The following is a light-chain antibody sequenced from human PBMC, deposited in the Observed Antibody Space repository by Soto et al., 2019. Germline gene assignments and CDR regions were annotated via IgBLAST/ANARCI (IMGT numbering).Light chain of an antibody. CDR3: QHYNNWPPWT. J-gene: IGKJ1*01. CDR1: QSVGSTS. V-gene: IGKV3-20*01. Sequence: EIVLTQSPGTLSLSPGESATLSCRASQSVGSTSLAWYQQRPGQVPRLLISGTSTRASGIPDRFTGSGSGTDFTLTITRLEPEDFAVYYCQHYNNWPPWTFGQGTKVDIK. CDR2: GTS.